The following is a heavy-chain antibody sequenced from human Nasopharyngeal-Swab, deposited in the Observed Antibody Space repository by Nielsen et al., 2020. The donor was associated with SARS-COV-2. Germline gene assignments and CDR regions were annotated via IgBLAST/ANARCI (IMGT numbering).Heavy chain of an antibody. Sequence: SETLSLTCTVSGGSISSGGYYWSWIRQHPGTGLEWIGYIYYSGSTYYNPSLKSRVTISVDTSKNQFSLKLSSVTAADTAAYYCARARITMIVVVDAFDIWGQGTMVTVSS. V-gene: IGHV4-31*03. CDR2: IYYSGST. CDR3: ARARITMIVVVDAFDI. CDR1: GGSISSGGYY. J-gene: IGHJ3*02. D-gene: IGHD3-22*01.